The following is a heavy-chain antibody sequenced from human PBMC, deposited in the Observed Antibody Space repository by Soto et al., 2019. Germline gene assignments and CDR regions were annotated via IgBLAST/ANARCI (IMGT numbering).Heavy chain of an antibody. CDR1: GFNFGAFG. Sequence: LRLSCGASGFNFGAFGMNWVRQAPGKGLEWVSSITLSSSYIYYADSVKGRFTVSRDNAKNSLYLDMKSLTVDDTAVYYCARDMKSVRFWGTNGFDPWGQGXLVTVYS. D-gene: IGHD3-16*01. J-gene: IGHJ5*02. V-gene: IGHV3-21*01. CDR2: ITLSSSYI. CDR3: ARDMKSVRFWGTNGFDP.